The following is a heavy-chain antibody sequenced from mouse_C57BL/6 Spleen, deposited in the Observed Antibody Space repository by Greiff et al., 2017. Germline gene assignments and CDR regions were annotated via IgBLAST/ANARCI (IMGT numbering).Heavy chain of an antibody. CDR1: GFTFSDYY. CDR2: INYDGSST. V-gene: IGHV5-16*01. J-gene: IGHJ2*01. Sequence: EVMLVESEGGLVQPGSSMKLSCTASGFTFSDYYMAWVRQVPEKGLEWVANINYDGSSTYYLDSLKSRFIISRDNAKNILYLQMSSLKSEDTATYYCARSHGDYSGQGTTLTVSS. D-gene: IGHD6-2*01. CDR3: ARSHGDY.